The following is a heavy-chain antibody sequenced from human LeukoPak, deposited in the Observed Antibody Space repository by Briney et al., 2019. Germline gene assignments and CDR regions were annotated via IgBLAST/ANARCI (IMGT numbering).Heavy chain of an antibody. Sequence: GGSLRLSCAASGFTFSSYSMNWVRQAPGKGLEWVSSISSSSSYIYYADSVKGRFTISRDNAKNSLYLQMNSLRVEDTAIYYCATYRQVLLPFESWGQGTLVTASS. CDR2: ISSSSSYI. CDR3: ATYRQVLLPFES. CDR1: GFTFSSYS. V-gene: IGHV3-21*04. D-gene: IGHD2-8*02. J-gene: IGHJ4*02.